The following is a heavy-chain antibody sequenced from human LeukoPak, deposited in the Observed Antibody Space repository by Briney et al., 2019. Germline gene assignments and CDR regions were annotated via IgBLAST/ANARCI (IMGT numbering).Heavy chain of an antibody. V-gene: IGHV1-8*02. Sequence: ASVKVSCTASGGTFSSYAISWVRQAPGQGLEWMGRINPNSGGTNYAQKFQGRVTMTRSASINTAYMELTNLRSEDTAVYYCARAPRSWGFDYWGQGTLVTVSS. CDR3: ARAPRSWGFDY. J-gene: IGHJ4*02. CDR2: INPNSGGT. D-gene: IGHD7-27*01. CDR1: GGTFSSYA.